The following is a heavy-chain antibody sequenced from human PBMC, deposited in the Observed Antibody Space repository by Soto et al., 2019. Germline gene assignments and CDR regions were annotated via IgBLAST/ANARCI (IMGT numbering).Heavy chain of an antibody. J-gene: IGHJ4*02. D-gene: IGHD6-13*01. Sequence: ASVKVSCKASGGTFSSYAISWVRQAPGQGLEWMGGIIPIFGTANYAQKFQGRVTITADESTSTAYMELSSLRSEDTAVYYCAREGRGTAAADGDYWGQGTLVTVSS. CDR1: GGTFSSYA. CDR2: IIPIFGTA. CDR3: AREGRGTAAADGDY. V-gene: IGHV1-69*13.